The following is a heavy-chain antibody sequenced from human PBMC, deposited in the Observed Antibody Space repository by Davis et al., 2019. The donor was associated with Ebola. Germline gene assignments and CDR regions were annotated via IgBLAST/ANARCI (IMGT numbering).Heavy chain of an antibody. Sequence: VSVKVSCKASGYTFTSYYMHWVRQAPGQGLEWMGIINPSGGSTTYAQKFQGRVTMTRDTSASTVYVEVSSLRSEDTAVFYCVGERPGTGIYDYWGQGTLVTVSS. CDR2: INPSGGST. V-gene: IGHV1-46*01. CDR3: VGERPGTGIYDY. CDR1: GYTFTSYY. J-gene: IGHJ4*02. D-gene: IGHD7-27*01.